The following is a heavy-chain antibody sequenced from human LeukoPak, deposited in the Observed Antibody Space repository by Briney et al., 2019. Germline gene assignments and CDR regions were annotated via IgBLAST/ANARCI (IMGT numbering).Heavy chain of an antibody. D-gene: IGHD3-3*01. CDR2: ISTNHGYI. J-gene: IGHJ6*02. CDR3: ARDLMFGLGPPL. V-gene: IGHV3-21*04. Sequence: KPGGSLRLSCAASRFTFSSYGVNWVRQAPGKGLEWVSSISTNHGYIYYADSVRGRFTISRDNAQKSVYLQMNNLRAEDTAVYYCARDLMFGLGPPLWGRGTTVTVSS. CDR1: RFTFSSYG.